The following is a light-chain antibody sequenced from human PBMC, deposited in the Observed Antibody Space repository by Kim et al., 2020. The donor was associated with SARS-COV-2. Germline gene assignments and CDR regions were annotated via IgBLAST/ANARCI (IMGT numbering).Light chain of an antibody. V-gene: IGLV1-40*01. Sequence: GTISSTGSRSNIGAGYDVNWYQQLPGTATKLLFYGNSNRPSGVPDRFSGSKSGTSASLAITGLQAEDEADYYCQSYDSSLSGYWVFGGGTKLTVL. J-gene: IGLJ3*02. CDR2: GNS. CDR1: RSNIGAGYD. CDR3: QSYDSSLSGYWV.